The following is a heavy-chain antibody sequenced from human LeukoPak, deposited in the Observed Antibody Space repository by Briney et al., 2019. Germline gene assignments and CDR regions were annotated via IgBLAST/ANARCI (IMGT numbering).Heavy chain of an antibody. Sequence: ASVKVSCKASGGTFSSYAISWVRQAPGRGLEWMGGIIPIFGTANYAQKFQGRVTITTDESTSTAYMELSSLRSEDTAVYYCASGGGRYCSSTSCYYPPNYWGQGTLVTVSS. CDR1: GGTFSSYA. CDR2: IIPIFGTA. CDR3: ASGGGRYCSSTSCYYPPNY. J-gene: IGHJ4*02. D-gene: IGHD2-2*01. V-gene: IGHV1-69*05.